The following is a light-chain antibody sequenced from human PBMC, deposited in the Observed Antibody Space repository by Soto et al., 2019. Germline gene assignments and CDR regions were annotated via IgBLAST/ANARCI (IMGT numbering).Light chain of an antibody. CDR1: HSINSN. J-gene: IGKJ5*01. Sequence: EIVMTQSPGTLSLSPGETATLSCRASHSINSNYLAWYQQKPGQAPRLLIYGISTRAADIPARFSGSGSGTDFTLTIGSLQSEDFAFYYCQQHSQWPITFGQGTRLEIK. CDR2: GIS. V-gene: IGKV3-15*01. CDR3: QQHSQWPIT.